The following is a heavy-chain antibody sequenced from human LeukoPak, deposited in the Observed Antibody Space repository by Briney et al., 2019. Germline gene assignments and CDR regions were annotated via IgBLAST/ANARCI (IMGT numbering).Heavy chain of an antibody. CDR2: IYYSGST. V-gene: IGHV4-59*08. CDR1: GGSISSYY. J-gene: IGHJ4*02. Sequence: PSETLSLTCTVSGGSISSYYWSWIRQPPGKGLEWIGYIYYSGSTNYNPSLKSRVTISVDTSKNQFSLKLSSVTAADTAVYYCARFTYYDFWIPSGYFDYWGQGTLVTVSS. CDR3: ARFTYYDFWIPSGYFDY. D-gene: IGHD3-3*01.